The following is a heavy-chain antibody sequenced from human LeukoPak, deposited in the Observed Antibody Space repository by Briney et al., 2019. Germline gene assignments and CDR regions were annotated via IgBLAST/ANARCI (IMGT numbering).Heavy chain of an antibody. D-gene: IGHD2-2*01. V-gene: IGHV4-38-2*01. CDR1: GYSISSGYY. CDR2: IYHSGST. CDR3: ARGRQLNDY. Sequence: SETLSLTCAVSGYSISSGYYWGWIRQPPGKGLEWIGSIYHSGSTDYNPSLKSRVTISVGTSKNQFSLKLRSVTAADTAVYYCARGRQLNDYWGQGTLVTVSS. J-gene: IGHJ4*02.